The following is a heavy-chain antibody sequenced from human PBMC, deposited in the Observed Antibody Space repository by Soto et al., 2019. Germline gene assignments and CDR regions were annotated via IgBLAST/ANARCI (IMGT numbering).Heavy chain of an antibody. Sequence: SWKGSGYSFTSYWVSWVRQMPGKGLEWMGRIDPSDSYTNYSPSFQGHVTISTDKSIGTAYLQWSSLKASDTAMYYCARRYCSSASCPSNYYGMDVWGQGTTVTVSS. V-gene: IGHV5-10-1*01. CDR3: ARRYCSSASCPSNYYGMDV. CDR2: IDPSDSYT. CDR1: GYSFTSYW. J-gene: IGHJ6*02. D-gene: IGHD2-2*01.